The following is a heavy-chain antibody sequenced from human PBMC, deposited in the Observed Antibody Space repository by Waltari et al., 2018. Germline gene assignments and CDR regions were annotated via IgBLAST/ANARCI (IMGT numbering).Heavy chain of an antibody. CDR1: GLTFNNFW. D-gene: IGHD3-3*01. V-gene: IGHV3-7*01. J-gene: IGHJ4*02. CDR3: ARDAMRDGDFDY. Sequence: EVQLVESGGGLVQTGGSLRLSCAASGLTFNNFWMSWVRQAPGKGLEWVANIKEDGSDKHYVESVKGRFTISRDNAKNSLYLQMNSLRAEDTAVYYWARDAMRDGDFDYWGQGALVTVSS. CDR2: IKEDGSDK.